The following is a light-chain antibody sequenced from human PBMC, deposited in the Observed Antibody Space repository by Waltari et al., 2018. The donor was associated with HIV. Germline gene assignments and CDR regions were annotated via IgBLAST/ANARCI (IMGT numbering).Light chain of an antibody. CDR2: DVT. V-gene: IGLV2-14*03. CDR1: SNDVGGYNH. CDR3: TSYRYSSKSYV. J-gene: IGLJ1*01. Sequence: QSALTQPASVTGSPGQSLTISCTGTSNDVGGYNHVAWYQQHPGKAPKLLIYDVTNRPSGVSSRFSGSKSGNTASLAISGLRAEDEADYYCTSYRYSSKSYVFGTGTTVTVL.